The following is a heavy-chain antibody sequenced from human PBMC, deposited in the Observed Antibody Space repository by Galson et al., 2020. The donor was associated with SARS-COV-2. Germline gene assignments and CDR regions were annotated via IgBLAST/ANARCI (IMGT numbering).Heavy chain of an antibody. V-gene: IGHV4-34*01. J-gene: IGHJ6*02. CDR2: INHSGST. CDR3: ARETTVTTLYKRYYYYGMDV. Sequence: SETLSLTCAVYGGSFSGYYWSWIRQPPGKGLEWIGEINHSGSTNYNPSLKSRVTISVDTSKNQFSLKLSSVTAADTAVYYCARETTVTTLYKRYYYYGMDVWGQGTTVTVSS. CDR1: GGSFSGYY. D-gene: IGHD4-17*01.